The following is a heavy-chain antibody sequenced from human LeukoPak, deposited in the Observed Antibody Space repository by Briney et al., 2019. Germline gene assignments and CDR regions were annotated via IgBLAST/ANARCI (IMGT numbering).Heavy chain of an antibody. V-gene: IGHV3-23*01. CDR2: ISGSGGST. J-gene: IGHJ4*02. Sequence: GGTLRLSCAASGFIFSSYGMSWVRQAPGKGLEWVSAISGSGGSTYYADSVKGRFTISRDNSKNTLYLQMNSLRAEDTAVYYCTRHDPVFYSGYDTGRHPVDWGQGTLVTVSS. D-gene: IGHD5-12*01. CDR1: GFIFSSYG. CDR3: TRHDPVFYSGYDTGRHPVD.